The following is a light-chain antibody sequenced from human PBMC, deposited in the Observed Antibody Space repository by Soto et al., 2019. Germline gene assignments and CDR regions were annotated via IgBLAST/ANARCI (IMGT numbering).Light chain of an antibody. CDR1: QSVSSNY. CDR2: GIS. V-gene: IGKV3-20*01. Sequence: EIVLTQSPGTLSLSPGERATLSCRASQSVSSNYFAWYQQKPGQAPRLLIYGISSRATGIPDRFSGSGSGTDFSLTISRLEPEDFAVYYCEQYGSSPRTFGQGTKVDNK. CDR3: EQYGSSPRT. J-gene: IGKJ1*01.